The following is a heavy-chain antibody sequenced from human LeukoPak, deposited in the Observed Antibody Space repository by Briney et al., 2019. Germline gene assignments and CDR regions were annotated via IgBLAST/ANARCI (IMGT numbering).Heavy chain of an antibody. V-gene: IGHV1-18*01. J-gene: IGHJ4*02. D-gene: IGHD5-18*01. CDR1: GYTFTSYG. CDR2: ISAYNGNT. CDR3: ARDDTAMPPLHY. Sequence: GASVKVSCKASGYTFTSYGISWVRQAPGQGLEWMGWISAYNGNTNYAKKLQGRVTMTTDTSTSTAYMELRSLRSADTAVYYCARDDTAMPPLHYWGQGALVTVSS.